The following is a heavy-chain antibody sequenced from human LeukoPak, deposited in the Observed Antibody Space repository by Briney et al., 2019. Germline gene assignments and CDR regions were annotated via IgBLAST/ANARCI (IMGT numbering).Heavy chain of an antibody. D-gene: IGHD5-24*01. V-gene: IGHV4-31*03. CDR2: IYYSGST. CDR3: ARGVRWLQLSYFDY. Sequence: SQTLSLTCPVSSGSISSGVYYWSWIRQHPGQGLEWIGYIYYSGSTYYNPSLKSRVTISVDTSKNQFSLKLSSVTAADTAVYYCARGVRWLQLSYFDYWGQGTLVTVSS. J-gene: IGHJ4*02. CDR1: SGSISSGVYY.